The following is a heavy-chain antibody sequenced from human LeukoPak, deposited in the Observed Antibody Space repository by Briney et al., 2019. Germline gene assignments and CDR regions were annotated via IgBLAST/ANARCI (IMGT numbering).Heavy chain of an antibody. D-gene: IGHD6-19*01. CDR1: GFTVSSNY. J-gene: IGHJ4*02. CDR3: ARDPGSGWPTVDF. Sequence: GGSLRLSCAASGFTVSSNYMNWVRQAPGKGLEWVSVINGGGTTYYADSVKGRFTISRDNSKNTLYLQMNSLRAEDTALYYCARDPGSGWPTVDFWGQGTLVTVSS. CDR2: INGGGTT. V-gene: IGHV3-53*01.